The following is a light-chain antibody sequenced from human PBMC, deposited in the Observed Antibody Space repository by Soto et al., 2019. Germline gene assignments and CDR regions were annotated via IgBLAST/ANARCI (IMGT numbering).Light chain of an antibody. Sequence: DIQMTQSPSSLSASVGDRVTITCRASQSINSYLNWYQQKPGKAPKLLIYDASNLESGVPSRFSGSGSGTEFTLTISSLQPDDFATYYCQQYNSYSPITFGQGTRLEIK. J-gene: IGKJ5*01. CDR3: QQYNSYSPIT. CDR1: QSINSY. CDR2: DAS. V-gene: IGKV1-5*01.